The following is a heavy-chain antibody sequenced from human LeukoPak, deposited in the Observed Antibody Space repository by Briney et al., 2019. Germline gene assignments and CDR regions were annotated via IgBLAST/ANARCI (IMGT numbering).Heavy chain of an antibody. CDR1: GFTVSSNY. V-gene: IGHV3-53*01. J-gene: IGHJ2*01. Sequence: GGSLRLSCAASGFTVSSNYMSWVRQAPGKGLEWVSAIYSGGATYYADSVKGRFIISRDNSKNTLYLQMNSLRAEDTAVYYCARATGSSWAARYFDLWGRGTLVTVSS. CDR3: ARATGSSWAARYFDL. D-gene: IGHD6-13*01. CDR2: IYSGGAT.